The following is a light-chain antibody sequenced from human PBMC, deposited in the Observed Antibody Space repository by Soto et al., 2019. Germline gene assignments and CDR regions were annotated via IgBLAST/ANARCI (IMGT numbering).Light chain of an antibody. CDR1: QSVSSY. V-gene: IGKV3-11*01. Sequence: EVVLTQSPATLSLSPGERATLSCRASQSVSSYLAWYQQKPGQAPRHLIYGPSSRATGIPERFSGSGSGADFTLTISSLEPEDFAVYYCQQRSNWPLTFGGGTKV. J-gene: IGKJ4*01. CDR2: GPS. CDR3: QQRSNWPLT.